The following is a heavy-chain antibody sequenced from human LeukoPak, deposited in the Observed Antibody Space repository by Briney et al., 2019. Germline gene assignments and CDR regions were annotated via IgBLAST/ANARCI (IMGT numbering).Heavy chain of an antibody. V-gene: IGHV3-53*01. CDR3: ARVGDHFHWNLDL. CDR1: GFNVSTYY. CDR2: IYSGGTT. Sequence: PGGSLRLSCAASGFNVSTYYMNWVRQAPGKGLKWDSIIYSGGTTYYADSVKGRFTISRDTSKNTLSLQMNSLRAEDTAVYFCARVGDHFHWNLDLWGRGTLVSVSS. J-gene: IGHJ2*01. D-gene: IGHD3-3*02.